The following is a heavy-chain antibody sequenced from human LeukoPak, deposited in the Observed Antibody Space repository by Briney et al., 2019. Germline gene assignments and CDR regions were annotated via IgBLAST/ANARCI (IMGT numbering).Heavy chain of an antibody. D-gene: IGHD4-17*01. V-gene: IGHV4-39*01. CDR2: IYYSGST. CDR3: ARHHRSVYGDYVPLNFDY. J-gene: IGHJ4*02. CDR1: GGSISSSSYY. Sequence: PSETLSLTCTVSGGSISSSSYYWGWIRQPPGKGLEWIGSIYYSGSTYYNPSLKSRVTISVDTSKNQFSLKLSSVTAADTAVYYCARHHRSVYGDYVPLNFDYWGQGTLVTVSS.